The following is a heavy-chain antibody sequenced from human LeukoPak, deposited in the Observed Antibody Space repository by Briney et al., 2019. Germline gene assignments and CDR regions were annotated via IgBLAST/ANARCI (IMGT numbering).Heavy chain of an antibody. J-gene: IGHJ5*02. D-gene: IGHD6-6*01. Sequence: AAGKKQEWVSGINWNGGSTGYADSVKGRFTISRDNAKNSLYLQMNSLRAEDTALYHCARDRGAALLGAFDPWGQGTLVAVSS. V-gene: IGHV3-20*01. CDR3: ARDRGAALLGAFDP. CDR2: INWNGGST.